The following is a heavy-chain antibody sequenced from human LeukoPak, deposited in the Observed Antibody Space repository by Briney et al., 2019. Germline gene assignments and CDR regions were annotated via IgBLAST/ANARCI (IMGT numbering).Heavy chain of an antibody. Sequence: LETLSLTCAVYGGSFSGYYWSWIRQPPGKGLEWIGEINHSGSTNYNPSLKSRVTISVDTSKNQFSLKLSSVTAADTAVYYCARGQGSGWSPFDYWGQGTLATV. CDR2: INHSGST. J-gene: IGHJ4*02. CDR3: ARGQGSGWSPFDY. CDR1: GGSFSGYY. D-gene: IGHD6-19*01. V-gene: IGHV4-34*01.